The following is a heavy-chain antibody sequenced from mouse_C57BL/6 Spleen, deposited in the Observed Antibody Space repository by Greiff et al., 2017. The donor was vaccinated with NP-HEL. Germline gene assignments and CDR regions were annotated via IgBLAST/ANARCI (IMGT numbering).Heavy chain of an antibody. CDR1: GYSITSGYY. CDR3: ARDPITTVVADWYFDV. Sequence: EVKLQESGPGLVKPSQSLSLTCSVTGYSITSGYYWNWIRQFPGNKLEWMGYISYDGSNNYNPSLKNRISITRDTSKNQFFLKLNSVTTEDTATYYCARDPITTVVADWYFDVWGTGTTVTVSS. D-gene: IGHD1-1*01. V-gene: IGHV3-6*01. J-gene: IGHJ1*03. CDR2: ISYDGSN.